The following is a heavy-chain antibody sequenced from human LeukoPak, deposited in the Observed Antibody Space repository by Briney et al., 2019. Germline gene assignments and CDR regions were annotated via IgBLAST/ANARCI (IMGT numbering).Heavy chain of an antibody. D-gene: IGHD6-19*01. CDR1: GGSISSGGYY. J-gene: IGHJ3*02. CDR2: IYYSGST. CDR3: ARGSYSSGWYQEHAFDI. V-gene: IGHV4-31*03. Sequence: PSETLSLTCTVSGGSISSGGYYWSWIRQHPGKGLEWIGYIYYSGSTYYNPSLKGRVTISVDTSKNQFSLKLSSVTAADTAVYYCARGSYSSGWYQEHAFDIWGQGTMVTVSS.